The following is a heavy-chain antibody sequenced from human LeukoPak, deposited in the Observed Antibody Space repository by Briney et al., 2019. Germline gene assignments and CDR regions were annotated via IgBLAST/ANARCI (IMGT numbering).Heavy chain of an antibody. CDR3: ARVFGGRDCTNGVCYHFDY. J-gene: IGHJ4*02. CDR1: GFSVRGNH. V-gene: IGHV3-66*01. D-gene: IGHD2-8*01. CDR2: IYSGGSA. Sequence: GGSLRLSCAVSGFSVRGNHLSWVRQAPGKGLVWVSVIYSGGSADYADSVKGRFTISRDNSKNTMYLQMNSLRAEDTAVYFCARVFGGRDCTNGVCYHFDYWGQGTLVTVSS.